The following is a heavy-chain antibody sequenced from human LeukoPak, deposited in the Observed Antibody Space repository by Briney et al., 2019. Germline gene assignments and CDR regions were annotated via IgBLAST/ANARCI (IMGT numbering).Heavy chain of an antibody. CDR2: ISGSGGTT. J-gene: IGHJ4*02. CDR3: AKDRPVAGNFDY. D-gene: IGHD6-19*01. V-gene: IGHV3-23*01. Sequence: AISGSGGTTYYADSAKGRFTISRDNSKNTLYLQMNSLRAEDTAVYYCAKDRPVAGNFDYWGQGTLVTGSS.